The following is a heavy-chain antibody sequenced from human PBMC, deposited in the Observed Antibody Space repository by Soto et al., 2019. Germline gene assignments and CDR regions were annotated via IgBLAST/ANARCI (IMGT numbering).Heavy chain of an antibody. J-gene: IGHJ4*01. D-gene: IGHD1-7*01. Sequence: GGSLRLSCAASGFTFSSYGMHWVRQAPGKGLEWVAVIWYDGRNKYYADSVKGRFAISRDNSKNTLYLQMNSLRAEDTAVYYCARGVATTGTKCDYWGQGTLVTVSS. CDR3: ARGVATTGTKCDY. V-gene: IGHV3-33*01. CDR1: GFTFSSYG. CDR2: IWYDGRNK.